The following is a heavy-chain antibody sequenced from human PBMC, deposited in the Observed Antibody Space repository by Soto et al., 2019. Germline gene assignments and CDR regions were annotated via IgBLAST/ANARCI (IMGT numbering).Heavy chain of an antibody. CDR2: IYTSGNT. CDR3: AREDYDDTGYYVV. D-gene: IGHD3-9*01. Sequence: SETLSLTCTVSGGSISNYYWSWIRQPAGKGLEWIGRIYTSGNTNYNPSLKGRVTMSVDTSKNQFSLKLTSVTAADTALYYCAREDYDDTGYYVVWGQGTQVTVSS. CDR1: GGSISNYY. V-gene: IGHV4-4*07. J-gene: IGHJ4*02.